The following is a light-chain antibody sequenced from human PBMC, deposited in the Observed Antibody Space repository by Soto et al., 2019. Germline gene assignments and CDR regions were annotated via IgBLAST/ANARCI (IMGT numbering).Light chain of an antibody. CDR3: QQSYVWLT. CDR1: QSISTY. V-gene: IGKV3-11*01. Sequence: IVLTQSPATLSLSPGERATLSCRAGQSISTYLAWYQQKSGQAPRLLIYDASNRATGTPARFSGSGSGTDFTLTISSLEPEDSAVYYCQQSYVWLTFGGGTKVEIK. CDR2: DAS. J-gene: IGKJ4*01.